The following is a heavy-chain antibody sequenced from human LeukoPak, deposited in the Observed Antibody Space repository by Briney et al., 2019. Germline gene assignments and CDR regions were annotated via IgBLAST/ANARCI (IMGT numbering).Heavy chain of an antibody. V-gene: IGHV4-34*01. CDR2: INHSGST. Sequence: SETLSLTCAVYGGSFSGYYWSWIRQPPGKGLEWIGEINHSGSTNYNPSLKSRVTISVDTSKNQFSLKLSSVTAADTAVYYCARGLNWNYGSFDYWGQGTLVTVSS. J-gene: IGHJ4*02. CDR1: GGSFSGYY. CDR3: ARGLNWNYGSFDY. D-gene: IGHD1-7*01.